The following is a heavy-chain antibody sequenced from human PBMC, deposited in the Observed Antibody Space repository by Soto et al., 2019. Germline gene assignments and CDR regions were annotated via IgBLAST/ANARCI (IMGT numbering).Heavy chain of an antibody. CDR3: ARQTGYYDSSDYYPFDAMDV. CDR2: IYPGDSYT. V-gene: IGHV5-51*01. CDR1: GYSFTNYW. J-gene: IGHJ6*02. Sequence: GESLKISCKGSGYSFTNYWIGWVRQMPGRGLEWMGIIYPGDSYTRYSPSFQGQVTISADKSISTAYLQWSSLKAPDTAMYYCARQTGYYDSSDYYPFDAMDVWGQGTTVTVSS. D-gene: IGHD3-22*01.